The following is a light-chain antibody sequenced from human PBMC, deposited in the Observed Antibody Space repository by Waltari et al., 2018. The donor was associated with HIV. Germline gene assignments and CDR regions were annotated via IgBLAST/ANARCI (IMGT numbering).Light chain of an antibody. CDR3: CSYAGSSTSLYV. J-gene: IGLJ1*01. Sequence: QSALTQPASVSGSPGQSIPIPCPGPSSDVWIYHLVSRYQQHPGKAPKLMIYEGSKRPSGVSNRFSGSKSGNTASLTISGLQAEDEADYYCCSYAGSSTSLYVFGTGTKVTVL. CDR2: EGS. V-gene: IGLV2-23*01. CDR1: SSDVWIYHL.